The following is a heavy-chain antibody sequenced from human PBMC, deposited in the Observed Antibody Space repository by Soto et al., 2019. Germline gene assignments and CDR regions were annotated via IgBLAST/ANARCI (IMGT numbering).Heavy chain of an antibody. CDR3: VRGRIAVAGNHFDY. V-gene: IGHV3-66*01. CDR2: IYSGGST. Sequence: EVQLVESGGGLVQPGGSLRLSCAASGFTVSSNYMSWVRQAPGKGLEWVSVIYSGGSTYYADSVKGRFTISRDNSKNTLYLQMNSLRAEDTAVYYCVRGRIAVAGNHFDYWGQGTLVTVSS. J-gene: IGHJ4*02. CDR1: GFTVSSNY. D-gene: IGHD6-19*01.